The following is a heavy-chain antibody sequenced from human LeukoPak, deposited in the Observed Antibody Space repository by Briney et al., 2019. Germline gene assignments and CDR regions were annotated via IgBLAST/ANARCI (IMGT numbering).Heavy chain of an antibody. CDR2: MNPNSGNT. Sequence: ASVKVSCKASGYTFTSYDINWVRQATEQGLEWMGWMNPNSGNTGYAQNFQGRVTMTRNTSISTAYMELSSLRSEDTAVYYCARSGGRACGYYYYMGVWGKGTTVTVSS. CDR1: GYTFTSYD. J-gene: IGHJ6*03. CDR3: ARSGGRACGYYYYMGV. V-gene: IGHV1-8*01. D-gene: IGHD2-15*01.